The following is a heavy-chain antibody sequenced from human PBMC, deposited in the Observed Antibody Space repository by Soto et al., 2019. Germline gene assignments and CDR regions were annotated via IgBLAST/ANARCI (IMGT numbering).Heavy chain of an antibody. CDR1: GFTFTSSA. V-gene: IGHV1-58*01. CDR2: IVVGSGNT. J-gene: IGHJ5*02. D-gene: IGHD3-22*01. CDR3: AADHDSSALGNWFDH. Sequence: SVKVSCKASGFTFTSSAVQWVRQARGQRLEWIGWIVVGSGNTNYAQKFQERVTITRDMSTSTAYMELSSLRSEDTAVYYCAADHDSSALGNWFDHWGQGTLVTVSS.